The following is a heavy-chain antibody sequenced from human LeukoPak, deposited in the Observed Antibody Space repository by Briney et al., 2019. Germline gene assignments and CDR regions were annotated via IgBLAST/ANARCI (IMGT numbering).Heavy chain of an antibody. V-gene: IGHV4-34*01. D-gene: IGHD1-26*01. Sequence: PPETLTLTCAVYGGSFSGYYWSWTRQPPGKGLEWIGEINHSGSTNYNPSLKSRVTISVDTSKNQFSLKLSSVTAADTAVYYCARGRRLLNYYYYGMDYWGQGTPVTVSS. CDR1: GGSFSGYY. CDR3: ARGRRLLNYYYYGMDY. CDR2: INHSGST. J-gene: IGHJ6*02.